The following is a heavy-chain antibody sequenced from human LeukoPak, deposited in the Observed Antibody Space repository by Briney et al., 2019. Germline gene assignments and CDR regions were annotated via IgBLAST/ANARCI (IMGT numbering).Heavy chain of an antibody. Sequence: GRSLRLSCAASGFTFTAYLIHWVRQAPGKGLEWVAVMSSDGNAMFYADSVKGRFTISRDNSKNTLYLQMNSLRAEDTAVYYCVRESEYYFDHSASFDYWGQGTLVTVST. D-gene: IGHD3-22*01. CDR2: MSSDGNAM. V-gene: IGHV3-30-3*01. J-gene: IGHJ4*02. CDR3: VRESEYYFDHSASFDY. CDR1: GFTFTAYL.